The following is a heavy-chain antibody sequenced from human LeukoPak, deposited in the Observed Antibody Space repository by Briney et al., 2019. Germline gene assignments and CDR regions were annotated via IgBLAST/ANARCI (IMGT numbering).Heavy chain of an antibody. Sequence: ASVKGSCKASGYTFTSYGISWVRQAPGQGLEWMGWISAYNGNTNYAQKLQGRVTMTTDTSTSTAYMELRSLRSDDTAVYYCARVPAEWFGELEHVVDNWFDPWGQGTLVTVSS. V-gene: IGHV1-18*04. CDR2: ISAYNGNT. CDR1: GYTFTSYG. D-gene: IGHD3-10*01. J-gene: IGHJ5*02. CDR3: ARVPAEWFGELEHVVDNWFDP.